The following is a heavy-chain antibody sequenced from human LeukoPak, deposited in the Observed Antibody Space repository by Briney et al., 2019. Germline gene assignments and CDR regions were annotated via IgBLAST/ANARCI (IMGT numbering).Heavy chain of an antibody. CDR2: INHSGGT. J-gene: IGHJ5*02. CDR3: ARGQKGVVSYLNWFDP. Sequence: KTSETLSLTCAVYGGSFSDYYWTWIRQPPGKGLEWIGEINHSGGTNYNPSLKSRVTISVDTSKNQFSLRLISMTAADTAVYYCARGQKGVVSYLNWFDPWGQGTLVTVSS. D-gene: IGHD2-15*01. V-gene: IGHV4-34*01. CDR1: GGSFSDYY.